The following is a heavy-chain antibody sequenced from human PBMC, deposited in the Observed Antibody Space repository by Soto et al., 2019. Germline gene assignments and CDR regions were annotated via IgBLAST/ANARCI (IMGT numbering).Heavy chain of an antibody. Sequence: ASETLSLTCAVYGGSFSGYYWSWIRQPPGKGLEWIGEINHSGSTNYNPSLKSRVTISVDTSKNQFSLKLSSVTAADTAVYYCARGASRYCSGGSCPMSLYYYYYMDVWGKGTTVTVSS. J-gene: IGHJ6*03. CDR1: GGSFSGYY. CDR3: ARGASRYCSGGSCPMSLYYYYYMDV. V-gene: IGHV4-34*01. D-gene: IGHD2-15*01. CDR2: INHSGST.